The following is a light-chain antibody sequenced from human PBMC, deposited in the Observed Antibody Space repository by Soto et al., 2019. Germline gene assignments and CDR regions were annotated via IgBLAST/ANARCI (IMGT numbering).Light chain of an antibody. J-gene: IGKJ1*01. CDR2: GAS. V-gene: IGKV3-15*01. CDR3: EPYNNWWT. Sequence: MRLYPFTLAMYPKERATLYCRAGESVSSNLAWYQQKPGQAPRLLIYGASTRATGVPARFTGSGSGTEFTLTICSLQFDDSAVYYCEPYNNWWTFGQGTKVDIK. CDR1: ESVSSN.